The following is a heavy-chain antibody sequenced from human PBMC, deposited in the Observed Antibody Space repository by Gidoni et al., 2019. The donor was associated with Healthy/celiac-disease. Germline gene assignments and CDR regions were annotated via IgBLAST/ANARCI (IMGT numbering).Heavy chain of an antibody. J-gene: IGHJ6*02. CDR1: GFSLSSYG. V-gene: IGHV3-30*18. CDR3: AKDCATTPYYYYYGMDV. Sequence: QVQLVEPGGGVVQPGRSLSLPCAASGFSLSSYGMHWVRQAPGKGLEWVAVISYDGSNKYYADSVKGRFTISRDNSKNTLYLQMNSLRAEDTAVYYCAKDCATTPYYYYYGMDVWGQGTTVTVSS. CDR2: ISYDGSNK. D-gene: IGHD2-15*01.